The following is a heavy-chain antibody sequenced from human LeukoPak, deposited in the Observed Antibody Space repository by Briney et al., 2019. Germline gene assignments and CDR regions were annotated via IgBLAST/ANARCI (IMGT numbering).Heavy chain of an antibody. CDR1: GYTFTGYY. CDR3: ARDGEKDGYRYYFDY. CDR2: INPNSGGT. D-gene: IGHD6-13*01. J-gene: IGHJ4*02. Sequence: ASVKVSCKASGYTFTGYYMHWVRQAPGQGLEWMGWINPNSGGTNYAQKFQGRVTMTRDTSISTAYMELSRLRSDDTAVYYCARDGEKDGYRYYFDYWGQGTLVTVSS. V-gene: IGHV1-2*02.